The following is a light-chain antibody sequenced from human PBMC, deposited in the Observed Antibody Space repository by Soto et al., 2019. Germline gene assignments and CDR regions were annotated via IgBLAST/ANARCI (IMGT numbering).Light chain of an antibody. CDR2: EAS. Sequence: DIQMTQLPSSLSASVGDSVTITCQASEYIRTYVSWYQQKPGKAPKLLISEASNLETGAPSRFSGSGSGTDFTFTITSLQPDDTAIYYCQQYEDLPRTFGQGTRLEIK. V-gene: IGKV1-33*01. J-gene: IGKJ5*01. CDR3: QQYEDLPRT. CDR1: EYIRTY.